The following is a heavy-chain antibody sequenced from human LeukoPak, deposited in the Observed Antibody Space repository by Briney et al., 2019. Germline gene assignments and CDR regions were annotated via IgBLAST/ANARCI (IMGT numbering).Heavy chain of an antibody. CDR2: ISGSGDST. J-gene: IGHJ4*02. V-gene: IGHV3-23*01. D-gene: IGHD6-13*01. CDR3: AKTRPLDSSSWSHGDY. Sequence: GGSLRLSCAASGFTFSSYGMHWVRQAPGKGLEWVSAISGSGDSTYYGDSVKGRFTISRDNSKNTLYLQMNSLRAEDTAVYYCAKTRPLDSSSWSHGDYWGQGTLVTVSS. CDR1: GFTFSSYG.